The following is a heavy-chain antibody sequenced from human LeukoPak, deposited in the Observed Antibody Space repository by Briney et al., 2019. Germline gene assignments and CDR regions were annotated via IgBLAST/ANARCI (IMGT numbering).Heavy chain of an antibody. CDR3: ARDTAARRSGWFDP. J-gene: IGHJ5*02. CDR2: TYYRSKWYY. D-gene: IGHD6-13*01. CDR1: GDSISSNSVA. Sequence: SQTLSLTCAISGDSISSNSVAWNWIRQSPSRGLEWLGRTYYRSKWYYDYAVAVKSRITINPDTSKNQFSLQLNSVTPEDTAVYYCARDTAARRSGWFDPWGQGTLVTVSS. V-gene: IGHV6-1*01.